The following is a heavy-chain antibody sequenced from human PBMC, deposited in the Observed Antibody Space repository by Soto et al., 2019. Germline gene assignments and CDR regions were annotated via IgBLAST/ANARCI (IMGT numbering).Heavy chain of an antibody. CDR1: GGSISSGGYY. J-gene: IGHJ6*02. CDR2: IYYSGST. Sequence: QVQLQESGPGLVKPSQTLSLTCTVSGGSISSGGYYWSWIRQHPGKGLEWIGYIYYSGSTYYNPSPKXRXTLXVDTSKNQFSLKLSSVTAADTAVYYCARDYGSGDYYYGMDVWGQGTTVTVSS. D-gene: IGHD3-10*01. V-gene: IGHV4-31*03. CDR3: ARDYGSGDYYYGMDV.